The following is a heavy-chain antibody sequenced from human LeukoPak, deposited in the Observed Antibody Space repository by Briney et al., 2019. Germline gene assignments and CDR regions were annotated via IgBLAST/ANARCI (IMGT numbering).Heavy chain of an antibody. J-gene: IGHJ4*02. CDR3: SRESGAFCPFDY. V-gene: IGHV4/OR15-8*02. Sequence: SETLSLTCGVSGGSIRSTNWWSWVRQPPGQGLEWIGEISLSGQTNFNPSLNGRVTMSLDESRNQLSLTLTSVTAADTAIYYCSRESGAFCPFDYWGQGTLLIVPP. CDR2: ISLSGQT. D-gene: IGHD1-26*01. CDR1: GGSIRSTNW.